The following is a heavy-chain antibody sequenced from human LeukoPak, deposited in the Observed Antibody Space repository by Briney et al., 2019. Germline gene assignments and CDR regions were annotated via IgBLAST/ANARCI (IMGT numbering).Heavy chain of an antibody. Sequence: SETLSVTCAVSGASMNDYYWSWIRQTPGKGLEWIGHVHHSFSSNFSPSLKSRVTMSMDTSKSQFSLRVTSVTAADTAVYYCACYSVLGRTFDCWGQGTQVTVSS. D-gene: IGHD4-11*01. V-gene: IGHV4-59*01. CDR1: GASMNDYY. CDR3: ACYSVLGRTFDC. J-gene: IGHJ4*02. CDR2: VHHSFSS.